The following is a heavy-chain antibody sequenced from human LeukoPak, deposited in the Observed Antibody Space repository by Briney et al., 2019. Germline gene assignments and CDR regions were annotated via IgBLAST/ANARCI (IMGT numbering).Heavy chain of an antibody. V-gene: IGHV4-38-2*02. CDR1: GYSISSGYY. D-gene: IGHD5-12*01. Sequence: PSETLSLTCTVSGYSISSGYYWGWIRQPPGKGLEWIGSIYHSGSTYYKPSLKSRVTISVDTSKNQFSLKLRSVTAADTAVYYCARVSGYDWESFYDYWGQGTLVTVSS. CDR3: ARVSGYDWESFYDY. J-gene: IGHJ4*02. CDR2: IYHSGST.